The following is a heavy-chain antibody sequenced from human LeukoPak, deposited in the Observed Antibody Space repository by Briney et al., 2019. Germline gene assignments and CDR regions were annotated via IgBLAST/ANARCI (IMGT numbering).Heavy chain of an antibody. CDR2: INPNSGGT. J-gene: IGHJ3*02. V-gene: IGHV1-2*02. Sequence: GASVKVSCKASGYTFTGYSMHWVRQAPGQGLEWMGWINPNSGGTNYAQKFQGRVTMTRDTSISTAYMELSRLRSDDTAVYYCARDLGGFGYGGNDAFDIWGQGTMVTVPS. D-gene: IGHD4-23*01. CDR1: GYTFTGYS. CDR3: ARDLGGFGYGGNDAFDI.